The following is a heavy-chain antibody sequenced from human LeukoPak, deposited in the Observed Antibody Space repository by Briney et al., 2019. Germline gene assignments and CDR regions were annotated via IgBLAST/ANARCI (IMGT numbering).Heavy chain of an antibody. CDR2: IIPMFGTA. CDR3: ARVFARGGEISGSYYYY. V-gene: IGHV1-69*13. J-gene: IGHJ4*02. D-gene: IGHD1-26*01. CDR1: GGTFSSYA. Sequence: SVKVSCKASGGTFSSYAISWVRQAPGQGLEWMGGIIPMFGTANYAQKFQGRVPITQEESTSTAYMVLSSLGSEDTAMYYCARVFARGGEISGSYYYYWGQGTLVTVSS.